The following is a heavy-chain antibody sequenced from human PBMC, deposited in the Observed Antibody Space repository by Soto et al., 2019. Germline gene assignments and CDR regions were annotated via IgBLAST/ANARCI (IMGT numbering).Heavy chain of an antibody. V-gene: IGHV1-69*12. CDR1: GGTFSSYA. D-gene: IGHD3-10*01. CDR2: IIPIFGTG. Sequence: QVQLVQSGAEVKKPGSSVKVSCKASGGTFSSYAISWVRQAPGQGLEWMGGIIPIFGTGNYAQMFQGRVTITADESTSTADMELSSLRSEDTAVYYCASAIWFGGVIGYWGQGTLVTVSS. J-gene: IGHJ4*02. CDR3: ASAIWFGGVIGY.